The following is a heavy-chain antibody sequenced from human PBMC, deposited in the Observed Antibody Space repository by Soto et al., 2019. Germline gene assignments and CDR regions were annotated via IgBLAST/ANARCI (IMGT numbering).Heavy chain of an antibody. V-gene: IGHV1-8*01. CDR1: GYNFNNYE. CDR3: ARRRGESYYGLDY. J-gene: IGHJ4*02. Sequence: ASVKVSCKASGYNFNNYEINWVRQAPAQGLEWMGWMKGYSGNPYHAQNFQGRLTLTRDTSTNTAYLELTSLAYEDTAIYFCARRRGESYYGLDYCGQGTLLTVSS. D-gene: IGHD1-26*01. CDR2: MKGYSGNP.